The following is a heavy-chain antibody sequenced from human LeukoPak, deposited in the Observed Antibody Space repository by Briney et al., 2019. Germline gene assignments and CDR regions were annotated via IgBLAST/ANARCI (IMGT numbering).Heavy chain of an antibody. V-gene: IGHV4-59*02. J-gene: IGHJ4*02. CDR1: GGSVSSYY. Sequence: SETLSFTCTVSGGSVSSYYWSWIRQPPGKGLGWIGYIYYSGSTNYNPSLKSRVTISVDTSKNQFSLKLSSVTAADTAVYYCARVRRDGYNLTFDYWGQGTLVTVSS. CDR2: IYYSGST. D-gene: IGHD5-24*01. CDR3: ARVRRDGYNLTFDY.